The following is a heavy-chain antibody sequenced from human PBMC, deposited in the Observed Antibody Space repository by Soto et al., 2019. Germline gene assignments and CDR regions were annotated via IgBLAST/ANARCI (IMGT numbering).Heavy chain of an antibody. J-gene: IGHJ6*02. CDR2: IYSGGST. CDR1: GFTVSSNY. CDR3: ARGPYYYDSSGYYLYGMDV. V-gene: IGHV3-53*01. Sequence: PGGSLRLSCAASGFTVSSNYMSWVRQAPGKGLEWVSVIYSGGSTYYADSVKGRFTISRDNSKNTLYLQMNSLRAEDTAVYYCARGPYYYDSSGYYLYGMDVWGQGTTVTVSS. D-gene: IGHD3-22*01.